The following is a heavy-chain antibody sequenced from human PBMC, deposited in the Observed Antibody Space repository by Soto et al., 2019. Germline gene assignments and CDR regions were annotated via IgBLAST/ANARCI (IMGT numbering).Heavy chain of an antibody. J-gene: IGHJ2*01. CDR1: GFTFSSYS. D-gene: IGHD2-15*01. Sequence: PGGSLRLSCAASGFTFSSYSMSWVRQAPGKGLEWVSSISSSSSYIYYADSVKGRFTISRDNAKNSLYLQMNSLRAEDTAVYYCARGRCGGGSCYSVRAPFDLWGRGTLVTVSS. CDR3: ARGRCGGGSCYSVRAPFDL. CDR2: ISSSSSYI. V-gene: IGHV3-21*01.